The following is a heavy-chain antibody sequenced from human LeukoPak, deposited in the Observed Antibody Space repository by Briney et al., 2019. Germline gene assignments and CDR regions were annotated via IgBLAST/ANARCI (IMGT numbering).Heavy chain of an antibody. CDR3: ARGGVFGVVINWFDP. J-gene: IGHJ5*02. CDR2: IYSGGST. Sequence: GGSLRLSCAASEFSVGSNYMTWVRQAPGKGLEWVSLIYSGGSTYYADSVKGRFTISRDNAKNSLYLQMNSLRAEDTAVYYCARGGVFGVVINWFDPWGQGTLVTVSS. V-gene: IGHV3-66*01. CDR1: EFSVGSNY. D-gene: IGHD3-3*01.